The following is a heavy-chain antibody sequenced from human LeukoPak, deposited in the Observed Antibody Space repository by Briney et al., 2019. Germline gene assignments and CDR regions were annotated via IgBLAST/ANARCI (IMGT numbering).Heavy chain of an antibody. Sequence: GGSLRLSCAASGFTFNSYWMHWVRQAPGKGLEWVSVISSDGSNKSYADSVKGRFTISRDNAKNTVYLQMNDLRVEDTAVYYCARSVGSSESSYYFDYWGQGTLVTVSP. CDR3: ARSVGSSESSYYFDY. V-gene: IGHV3-74*01. CDR1: GFTFNSYW. D-gene: IGHD3-22*01. J-gene: IGHJ4*02. CDR2: ISSDGSNK.